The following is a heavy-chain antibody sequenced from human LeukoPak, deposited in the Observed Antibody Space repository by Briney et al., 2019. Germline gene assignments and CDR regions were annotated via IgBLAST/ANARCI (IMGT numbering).Heavy chain of an antibody. J-gene: IGHJ3*02. CDR3: ARSEGATASAFDI. CDR1: GGTFSSYA. CDR2: IIPIFGTA. Sequence: SVKVSCKASGGTFSSYAISWARQAPGQGLEWMGGIIPIFGTANYAQKFQGRVTMTRDTSTSTVYMELSSLRSEDTAVYYCARSEGATASAFDIWGQGTMVTVSS. V-gene: IGHV1-69*05. D-gene: IGHD1-26*01.